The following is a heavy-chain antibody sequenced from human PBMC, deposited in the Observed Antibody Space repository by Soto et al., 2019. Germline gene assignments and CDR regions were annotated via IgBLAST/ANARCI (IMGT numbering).Heavy chain of an antibody. CDR1: GFTFSSYA. D-gene: IGHD1-1*01. CDR2: ISGSGGST. J-gene: IGHJ3*02. V-gene: IGHV3-23*01. Sequence: GGSLRLSCAASGFTFSSYAMSWVCQAPGKGLEWVSAISGSGGSTYYADSVKGRFTSSRDNSKNTLYLQMNSLRAEDTDVYYCAKDDTGKTMDDAFDIWGQGTMVTVSS. CDR3: AKDDTGKTMDDAFDI.